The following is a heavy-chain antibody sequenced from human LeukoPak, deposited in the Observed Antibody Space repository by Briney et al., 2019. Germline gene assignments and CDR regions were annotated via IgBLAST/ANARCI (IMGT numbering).Heavy chain of an antibody. D-gene: IGHD1-26*01. CDR3: AKGARGSYYYFDY. V-gene: IGHV3-23*01. CDR1: GFTFSTYA. J-gene: IGHJ4*02. Sequence: GGSLRLSCAASGFTFSTYAMSWVRQAPGKGLEWVSSISRSGDNTDYADAVKGRFTISRDNSKNTLYLQMNSLRAEDTAVYYCAKGARGSYYYFDYWGQGTLVTVSS. CDR2: ISRSGDNT.